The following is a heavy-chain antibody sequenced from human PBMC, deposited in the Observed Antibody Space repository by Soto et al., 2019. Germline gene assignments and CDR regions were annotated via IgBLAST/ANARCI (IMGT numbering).Heavy chain of an antibody. CDR3: ARGAESRGSYLGPFDY. J-gene: IGHJ4*02. Sequence: ASVKVSCKASGYTFTSYYMHWVRQAPGQGLDWMGIINPSGGSTSYAQKFQGRVTMTRDTSTSTVYMELSSLRSEDTAVYYCARGAESRGSYLGPFDYWGQGTLVTVSS. CDR1: GYTFTSYY. D-gene: IGHD1-26*01. V-gene: IGHV1-46*01. CDR2: INPSGGST.